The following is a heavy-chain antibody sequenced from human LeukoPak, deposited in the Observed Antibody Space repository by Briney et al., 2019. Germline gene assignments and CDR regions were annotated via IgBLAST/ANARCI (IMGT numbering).Heavy chain of an antibody. J-gene: IGHJ5*02. CDR1: GYTFTSYG. CDR2: ISAYNGNT. D-gene: IGHD2-2*01. V-gene: IGHV1-18*01. Sequence: GVSVKVSCKASGYTFTSYGISWVRQAPGQGLEWMGWISAYNGNTNYAQKLQGRVTMTTDTSTSTAYMELRSLRSDDTAVYYCARDWQRFVVVPAETPFDPWGQGTLVTVSS. CDR3: ARDWQRFVVVPAETPFDP.